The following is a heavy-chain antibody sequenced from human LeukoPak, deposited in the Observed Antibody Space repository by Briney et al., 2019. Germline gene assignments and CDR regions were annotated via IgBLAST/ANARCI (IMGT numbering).Heavy chain of an antibody. Sequence: PGGSLRLSCAASGFTFDDYAMHWVRQAPGKGLEWVSGISWNSGSIGYADSVKGRFTISRDNAKNSLYLQMNSLRAEDTALYHCAKGVLWELNEIDYWGQGTLVTVSS. CDR3: AKGVLWELNEIDY. V-gene: IGHV3-9*01. CDR2: ISWNSGSI. D-gene: IGHD1-26*01. J-gene: IGHJ4*02. CDR1: GFTFDDYA.